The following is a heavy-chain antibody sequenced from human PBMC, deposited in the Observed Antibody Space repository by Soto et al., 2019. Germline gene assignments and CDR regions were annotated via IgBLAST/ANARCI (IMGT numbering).Heavy chain of an antibody. CDR1: GGTFSSYA. CDR2: ITPIFGTA. J-gene: IGHJ4*02. Sequence: QVQLVQSGAEVKKPGSSVKVSCKASGGTFSSYAISWVRRAPGQGLEWMGGITPIFGTANYAQKFQGRVTITADESTSTAHMELSSLRSEDTAVYYCARDYGHDCSGGRCYFYFWGQGTLVTVSS. D-gene: IGHD2-15*01. CDR3: ARDYGHDCSGGRCYFYF. V-gene: IGHV1-69*01.